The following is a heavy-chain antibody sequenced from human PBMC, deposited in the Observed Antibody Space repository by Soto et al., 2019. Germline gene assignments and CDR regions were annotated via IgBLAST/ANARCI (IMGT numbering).Heavy chain of an antibody. CDR2: IYYSGST. J-gene: IGHJ6*02. V-gene: IGHV4-39*01. Sequence: ASETLSLTCTVSGGSISSSSYYWGWIRQPPGKGLEWIGSIYYSGSTYYNPSLKSRVTISVDTSKNQFSLKLSSVTAADTAVYYCARRTQTLREDYGMDVWGQGTTVTVSS. CDR3: ARRTQTLREDYGMDV. CDR1: GGSISSSSYY.